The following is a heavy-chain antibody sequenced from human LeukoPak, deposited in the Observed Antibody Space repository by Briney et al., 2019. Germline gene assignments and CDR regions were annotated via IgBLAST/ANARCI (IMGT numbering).Heavy chain of an antibody. CDR1: GYTFTSYA. J-gene: IGHJ4*02. Sequence: ASVKVSCKASGYTFTSYAMHWVRQAPGQRLEWMGWINAGNGNTKYSQKFQGRVTITRDTSASTAYMELSSLRSEDTAVYYCAREVCSGGSCYSLDYWGQGTLVTVSS. V-gene: IGHV1-3*01. D-gene: IGHD2-15*01. CDR3: AREVCSGGSCYSLDY. CDR2: INAGNGNT.